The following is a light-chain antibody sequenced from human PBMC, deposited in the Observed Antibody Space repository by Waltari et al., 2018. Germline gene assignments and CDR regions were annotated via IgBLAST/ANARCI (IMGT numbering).Light chain of an antibody. CDR3: NSYTSSSTLWV. J-gene: IGLJ3*02. Sequence: QSALTQPASVSGSPGQSITISCTGTRSDVGGYHSVSWYQQHPGKAPKRMIYDVTKRPSGVSDRFSGSKSGNTASLTISGLQAEDEADYYCNSYTSSSTLWVFGGGTKLTVL. V-gene: IGLV2-14*01. CDR1: RSDVGGYHS. CDR2: DVT.